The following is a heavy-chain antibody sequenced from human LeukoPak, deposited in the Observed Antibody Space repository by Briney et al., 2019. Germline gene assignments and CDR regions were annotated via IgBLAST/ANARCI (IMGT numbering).Heavy chain of an antibody. Sequence: SETLSLTCTVSGGSIRSYYWSWIRQPPGKGLEWIGYIYYSGSTNYNPSLKSRVTISVDTSKNQFSLKVSSVTAADTAVYYCAREGGFYRPLDYMGRGTLVTVSS. D-gene: IGHD3-3*01. CDR2: IYYSGST. CDR3: AREGGFYRPLDY. CDR1: GGSIRSYY. J-gene: IGHJ4*02. V-gene: IGHV4-59*12.